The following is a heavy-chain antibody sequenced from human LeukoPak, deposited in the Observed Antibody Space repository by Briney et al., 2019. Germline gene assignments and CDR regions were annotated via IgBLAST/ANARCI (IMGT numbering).Heavy chain of an antibody. CDR1: GFTFSSYA. CDR3: ATGSDYGDYDY. D-gene: IGHD4-17*01. V-gene: IGHV3-30*03. Sequence: GGSLRLSCAASGFTFSSYAMSWVRQAPGKGLEWVAVISYDGSNKYYADSVKGRFTISRDNSKNTLYLQMNSLRAEDTAVYYCATGSDYGDYDYWGQGTLVTVSS. CDR2: ISYDGSNK. J-gene: IGHJ4*02.